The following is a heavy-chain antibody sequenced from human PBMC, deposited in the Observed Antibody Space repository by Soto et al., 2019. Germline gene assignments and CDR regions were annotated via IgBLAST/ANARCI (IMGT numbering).Heavy chain of an antibody. CDR3: ARGLYYDSSGYYFLGY. D-gene: IGHD3-22*01. Sequence: SGGSLRLSCATSGFIFSDYYMTWIRQAPGKGLEWISYIGSSTIYTNYADSVKGRFTISRDNAKNSLYLQMDSLTAEDTAVYYCARGLYYDSSGYYFLGYWGQGTLVTVSS. J-gene: IGHJ4*02. V-gene: IGHV3-11*05. CDR1: GFIFSDYY. CDR2: IGSSTIYT.